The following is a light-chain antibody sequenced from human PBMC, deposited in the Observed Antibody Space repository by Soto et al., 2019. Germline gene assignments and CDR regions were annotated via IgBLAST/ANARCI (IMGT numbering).Light chain of an antibody. CDR2: GAS. Sequence: EIVLTQSPGSLSLSPGQRAILSCRASQSVDTTFFAWYQKKPGQAPRLLIQGASKRATGIPDRFSGSGSGTDFTLIISRLEPEDFAVYYCQQYMSSVTFGQGTKVEIK. CDR3: QQYMSSVT. J-gene: IGKJ1*01. CDR1: QSVDTTF. V-gene: IGKV3-20*01.